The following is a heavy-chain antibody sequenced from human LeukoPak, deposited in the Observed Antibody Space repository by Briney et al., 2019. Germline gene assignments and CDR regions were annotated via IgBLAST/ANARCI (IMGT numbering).Heavy chain of an antibody. D-gene: IGHD3-10*01. V-gene: IGHV4-34*01. Sequence: SETLSLTCAVYGGSFSGYYWSWIRQPPGKGLEWIGEINHSGSTNYNPSLTSRVTISVDTSKNQSSLKLSSVTAADTAVYYCARETPLLWFGEWGQGTLVTVSS. CDR3: ARETPLLWFGE. CDR1: GGSFSGYY. CDR2: INHSGST. J-gene: IGHJ4*02.